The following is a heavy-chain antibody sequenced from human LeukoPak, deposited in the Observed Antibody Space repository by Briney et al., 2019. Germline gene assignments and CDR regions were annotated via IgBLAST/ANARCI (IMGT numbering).Heavy chain of an antibody. CDR1: GFTFSTYW. J-gene: IGHJ5*02. V-gene: IGHV3-74*01. Sequence: GGSLRLSCAASGFTFSTYWMHWVRQAPGKGLVWVSRINSDGSSTSYADSVKGRFTISRDNAKNSLYLQMNSLRVEDTAVYYCARGPQQLARPYNWFDPWGQGTLVTVSS. CDR3: ARGPQQLARPYNWFDP. CDR2: INSDGSST. D-gene: IGHD6-13*01.